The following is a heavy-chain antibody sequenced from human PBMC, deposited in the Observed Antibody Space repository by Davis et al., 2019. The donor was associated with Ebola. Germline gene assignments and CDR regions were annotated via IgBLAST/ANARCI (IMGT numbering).Heavy chain of an antibody. CDR1: GFTFSTYT. J-gene: IGHJ4*02. CDR3: AKVGWFGF. CDR2: ISGSGDST. Sequence: GESLKISCAASGFTFSTYTMSWVRQAPGKGLEWVSTISGSGDSTYFADSVKGRFTISRDNSKNTLYLHMNSLRADDTAVYYCAKVGWFGFWGQGTLVTVSS. V-gene: IGHV3-23*01. D-gene: IGHD1-26*01.